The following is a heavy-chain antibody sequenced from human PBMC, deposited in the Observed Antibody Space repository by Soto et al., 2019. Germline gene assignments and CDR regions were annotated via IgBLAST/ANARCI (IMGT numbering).Heavy chain of an antibody. CDR2: ISWDGGST. CDR1: GFTFDDYA. Sequence: GSLRVSCAASGFTFDDYAMHWVRQAPGKGLEWVSLISWDGGSTYYADSVKGRFTISRDNSKNSLYLQMNSLRAEDTALYYCAKDIGSTYYYYYGMDVWGQGTTVTVSS. CDR3: AKDIGSTYYYYYGMDV. V-gene: IGHV3-43D*04. J-gene: IGHJ6*02.